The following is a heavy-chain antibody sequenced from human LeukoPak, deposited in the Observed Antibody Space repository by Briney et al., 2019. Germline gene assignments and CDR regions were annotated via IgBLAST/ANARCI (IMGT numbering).Heavy chain of an antibody. D-gene: IGHD3-16*01. CDR2: IKSKTDGGTT. J-gene: IGHJ4*02. CDR1: GFTFSSAW. CDR3: TVYDYVWGSSGNDDY. Sequence: PGGSLRLSCAASGFTFSSAWMSWVRQAPGKGLEWVGRIKSKTDGGTTDYAAPVKGRFTISRDDSKNTLYLQMNSLKTADTAVYYCTVYDYVWGSSGNDDYWGQGTLVTVSS. V-gene: IGHV3-15*01.